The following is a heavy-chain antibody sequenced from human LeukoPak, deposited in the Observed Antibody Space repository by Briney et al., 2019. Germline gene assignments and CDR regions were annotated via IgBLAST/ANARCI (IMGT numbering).Heavy chain of an antibody. CDR2: ISGSGGRI. J-gene: IGHJ4*02. CDR3: AKNPRLEGWIYFDF. Sequence: GGSLRLSCAASGFTFSSYSMSWVGQAPGKGLEWVSSISGSGGRIDYADSVKGRFTISRDNSNHTLSLQMNSLTAEDTAVYYCAKNPRLEGWIYFDFWGQGILVTVSS. CDR1: GFTFSSYS. V-gene: IGHV3-23*01. D-gene: IGHD1-1*01.